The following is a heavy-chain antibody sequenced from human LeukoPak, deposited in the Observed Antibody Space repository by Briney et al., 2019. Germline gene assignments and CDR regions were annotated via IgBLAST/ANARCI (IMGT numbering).Heavy chain of an antibody. CDR1: GYSFTSYW. V-gene: IGHV5-51*01. CDR2: IYPGDPDT. J-gene: IGHJ4*02. Sequence: GESLKISCKGSGYSFTSYWIGWVRQMPGKGLEWMGIIYPGDPDTRYSPSFQGQVTISADKSISTAYLQWSSLKASDTAMYYCARQAPIYSSSWYYFDYWGQGTLVTVSS. CDR3: ARQAPIYSSSWYYFDY. D-gene: IGHD6-13*01.